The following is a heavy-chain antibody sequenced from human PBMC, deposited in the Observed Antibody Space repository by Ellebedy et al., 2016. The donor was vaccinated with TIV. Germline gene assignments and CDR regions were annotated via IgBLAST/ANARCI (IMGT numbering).Heavy chain of an antibody. CDR3: AHIKTDDDSDI. V-gene: IGHV1-69*02. J-gene: IGHJ3*02. CDR1: GDIFSRYS. CDR2: ITPILGIT. Sequence: SVKVSCKASGDIFSRYSISWVRQAPGQGLEWMGRITPILGITNYAQKFQGRVTIAADQFTSTAYMEMTSLRSEDTAVYYCAHIKTDDDSDIWGQGTLVTVSS.